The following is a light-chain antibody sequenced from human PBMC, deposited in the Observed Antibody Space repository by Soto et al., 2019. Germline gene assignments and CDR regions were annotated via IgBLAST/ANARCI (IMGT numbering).Light chain of an antibody. CDR1: KSVSSSY. J-gene: IGKJ2*01. Sequence: EIVLTQSPGTLSLSPGERATLSCRASKSVSSSYLAWYQQKPGQAPRLLIYGASSRATGIPDMISGSGSGTDFTLTISRLEPEDIAVYYFHQYGSSPAMYTFGQGTKLEIK. CDR2: GAS. CDR3: HQYGSSPAMYT. V-gene: IGKV3-20*01.